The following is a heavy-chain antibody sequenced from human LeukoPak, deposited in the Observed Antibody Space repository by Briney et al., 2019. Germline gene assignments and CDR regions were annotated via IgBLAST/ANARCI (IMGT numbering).Heavy chain of an antibody. D-gene: IGHD1-26*01. Sequence: PGGSLRLACAASGFRFSSYAMSWVRQAPGKGLEWVSAISGSGGSTYYADSVKGRFTISRDNSKNTLYLQMNSLRAEDTAVYYCGGTVVGATTFDYWGQGTLVTVSS. J-gene: IGHJ4*02. CDR3: GGTVVGATTFDY. V-gene: IGHV3-23*01. CDR2: ISGSGGST. CDR1: GFRFSSYA.